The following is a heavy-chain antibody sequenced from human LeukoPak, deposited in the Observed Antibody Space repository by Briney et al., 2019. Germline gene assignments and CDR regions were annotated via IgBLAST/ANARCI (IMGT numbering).Heavy chain of an antibody. Sequence: GGSLRLSCAASGFTVSSDMSWVRQAPGKGLEWVAVISYDGKNETYADSVKGRFTISRDTSRNTLSLQMNSLRTEDTAVYYCVRGDPHFSYNNDWYGKKFDYWGQGTLVTVSS. CDR2: ISYDGKNE. CDR3: VRGDPHFSYNNDWYGKKFDY. D-gene: IGHD6-19*01. V-gene: IGHV3-30*03. J-gene: IGHJ4*02. CDR1: GFTVSSD.